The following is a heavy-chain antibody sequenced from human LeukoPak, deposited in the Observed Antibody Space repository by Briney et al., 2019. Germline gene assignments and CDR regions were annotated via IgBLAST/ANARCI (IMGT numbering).Heavy chain of an antibody. D-gene: IGHD6-13*01. Sequence: PGGPLSSSCAASGLPFSAYGIHWARQAQGKDLRGVQFIGSDGTYKYYVDSVKGRFTISRDNSKNTLYLQMNSLRAEDTSLYYCARDPGTWASAGTFDYWGQGTLVTVSS. CDR2: IGSDGTYK. V-gene: IGHV3-30*02. CDR3: ARDPGTWASAGTFDY. J-gene: IGHJ4*02. CDR1: GLPFSAYG.